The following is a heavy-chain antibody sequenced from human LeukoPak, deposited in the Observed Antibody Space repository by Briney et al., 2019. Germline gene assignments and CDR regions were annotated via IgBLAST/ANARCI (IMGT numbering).Heavy chain of an antibody. J-gene: IGHJ3*02. D-gene: IGHD4-11*01. CDR1: GFTFSDFG. CDR3: AKFDRGLQTYDAFDI. Sequence: GGSLRLTCAASGFTFSDFGLHWVRQAPGKGLEWVAFIRYDGSNKYYADSVKGRFTISRDNSKNTLYLQMNSLRAEDTAVYYCAKFDRGLQTYDAFDIWGQGTMVTVSS. CDR2: IRYDGSNK. V-gene: IGHV3-30*02.